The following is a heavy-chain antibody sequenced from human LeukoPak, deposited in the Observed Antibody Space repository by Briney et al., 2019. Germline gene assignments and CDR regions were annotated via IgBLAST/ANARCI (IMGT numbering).Heavy chain of an antibody. J-gene: IGHJ4*02. CDR3: ARFYDSSGYLHFDY. D-gene: IGHD3-22*01. CDR1: GGSISSYY. Sequence: SSETLSLTCTVSGGSISSYYWSWIRQPPGKGLEWIGYIYYSGSTNYNPSLKSPVTISVDTSKNQFSLKLSSVTAADTAVYYCARFYDSSGYLHFDYWGQGTLVTVSS. V-gene: IGHV4-59*01. CDR2: IYYSGST.